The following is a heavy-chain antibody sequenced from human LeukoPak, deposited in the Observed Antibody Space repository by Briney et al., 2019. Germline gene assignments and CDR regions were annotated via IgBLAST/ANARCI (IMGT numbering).Heavy chain of an antibody. J-gene: IGHJ4*02. D-gene: IGHD1-7*01. CDR3: ARHSDWSYDY. CDR2: INPDGSDK. Sequence: GGSLRLSCAASGFTFSIYWMSWVRQAPGKGLEWLANINPDGSDKSYVDSMKGRFTISRDNAKNSLYLQMNGLRADDTAVYYCARHSDWSYDYWGQETLVTVSS. V-gene: IGHV3-7*01. CDR1: GFTFSIYW.